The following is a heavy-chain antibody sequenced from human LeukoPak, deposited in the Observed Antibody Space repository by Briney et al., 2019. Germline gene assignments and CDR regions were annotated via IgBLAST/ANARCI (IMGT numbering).Heavy chain of an antibody. J-gene: IGHJ3*02. CDR3: AKFESWFVELWDNDAFDI. V-gene: IGHV3-23*01. CDR2: ISGSGGST. Sequence: GGSLRLSCAASGWTFSSYAMSWVRQAPGKGLEWVSAISGSGGSTYYADSVKGRFTISRDNSKNTLYLQMNSLRAEDTAVYYCAKFESWFVELWDNDAFDIWGQGTMVTVSS. D-gene: IGHD3-10*01. CDR1: GWTFSSYA.